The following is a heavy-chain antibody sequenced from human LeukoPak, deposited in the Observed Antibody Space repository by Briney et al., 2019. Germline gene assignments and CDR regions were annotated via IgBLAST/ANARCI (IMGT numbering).Heavy chain of an antibody. V-gene: IGHV1-2*06. CDR2: INPNNGGT. D-gene: IGHD1-26*01. CDR3: TRESGSYHGNDY. J-gene: IGHJ4*02. Sequence: ASVTVSCKAFGYTFTGYYMHWVRQAPGQGLEWMGRINPNNGGTNYAQKFQGRVTMTGDTSISTAYMELSSLRSDDTAVYYCTRESGSYHGNDYWGQGTLVTVSS. CDR1: GYTFTGYY.